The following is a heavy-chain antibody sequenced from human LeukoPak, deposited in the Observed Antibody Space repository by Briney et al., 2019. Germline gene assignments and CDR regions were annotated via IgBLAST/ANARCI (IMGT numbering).Heavy chain of an antibody. D-gene: IGHD5-24*01. CDR2: IAPMFNKA. V-gene: IGHV1-69*01. CDR1: AGTCNYCD. CDR3: AKEDEVHHLSFDY. Sequence: GSSMKVSCKSSAGTCNYCDIAWERQAPGQGLEWMGDIAPMFNKANYAQNFQGRVTMTADESTHTVYMELRSLRFEDTAVYYCAKEDEVHHLSFDYWGQGTLVTVSA. J-gene: IGHJ4*02.